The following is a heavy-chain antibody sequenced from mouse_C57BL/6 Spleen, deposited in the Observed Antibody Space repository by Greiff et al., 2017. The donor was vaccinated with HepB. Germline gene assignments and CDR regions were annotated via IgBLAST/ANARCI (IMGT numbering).Heavy chain of an antibody. CDR1: GFTFSSYG. CDR3: ARQDPYYFDC. CDR2: ISSGGSDT. Sequence: EVKVVESGGDLVKPGGSLKLSCAASGFTFSSYGMSWVRQTPDKGLEWVATISSGGSDTYYPDSVKGRFTISRDNAKNTLYLQMSSLKSEDTAMYYRARQDPYYFDCWGQGTTLTVSS. V-gene: IGHV5-6*01. J-gene: IGHJ2*01.